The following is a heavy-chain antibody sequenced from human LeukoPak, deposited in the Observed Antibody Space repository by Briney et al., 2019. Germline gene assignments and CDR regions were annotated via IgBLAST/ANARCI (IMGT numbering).Heavy chain of an antibody. Sequence: PSETLSLTCTVSGYSISSGYYWGWIRQPPGKGLEWIGSIYHSGSTYYNPSLKSRVTISVDTSKNQFSLKLSSVTAADMAVYYCASLYNDYVWGSYRYNLNFDYWGQGTLVTVSS. CDR1: GYSISSGYY. V-gene: IGHV4-38-2*02. CDR2: IYHSGST. D-gene: IGHD3-16*02. CDR3: ASLYNDYVWGSYRYNLNFDY. J-gene: IGHJ4*02.